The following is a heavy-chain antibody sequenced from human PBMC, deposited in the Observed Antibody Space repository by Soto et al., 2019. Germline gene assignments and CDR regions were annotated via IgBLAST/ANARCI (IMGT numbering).Heavy chain of an antibody. D-gene: IGHD3-10*01. CDR2: IKQDGSEK. Sequence: GGSLRLSCAASGFTFSSYWMSWVRQAPGKGLEWVANIKQDGSEKYYVDSVKGRFTISRDNAKNSLYLQMNSLRAEDTAVYYCARDRRGVGGSYYYYYMDVWGNGTTVTVSS. CDR1: GFTFSSYW. CDR3: ARDRRGVGGSYYYYYMDV. J-gene: IGHJ6*03. V-gene: IGHV3-7*01.